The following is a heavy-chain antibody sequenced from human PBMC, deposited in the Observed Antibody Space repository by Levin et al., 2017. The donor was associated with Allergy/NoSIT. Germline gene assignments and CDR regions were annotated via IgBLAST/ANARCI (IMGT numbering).Heavy chain of an antibody. CDR2: IYYSGST. J-gene: IGHJ6*03. Sequence: SETLSLTCTVSGGSISSGGYYWSWIRQHPGKGLEWIGYIYYSGSTYYNPSLKSRVTISVDTSKNQFSLKLSSVTAADTAVYYCASGRSDYDILTGYLYRGGDYYYYYMDVWGKGTTVTVSS. CDR1: GGSISSGGYY. D-gene: IGHD3-9*01. CDR3: ASGRSDYDILTGYLYRGGDYYYYYMDV. V-gene: IGHV4-31*03.